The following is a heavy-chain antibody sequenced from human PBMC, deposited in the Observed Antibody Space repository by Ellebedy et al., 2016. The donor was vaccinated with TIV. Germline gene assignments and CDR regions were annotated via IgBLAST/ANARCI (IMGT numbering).Heavy chain of an antibody. CDR2: ISSSGTYI. Sequence: GGSLRLSCAASGFTFSSFTMNWVRQAPGKGLEWVSSISSSGTYIHNADSVKGRFTTSRDNAKNSLYLQMNRLRVEDTAIYYCARPAASYSSSWYDFDCWGQGTLVTV. J-gene: IGHJ4*02. D-gene: IGHD6-13*01. CDR3: ARPAASYSSSWYDFDC. CDR1: GFTFSSFT. V-gene: IGHV3-21*01.